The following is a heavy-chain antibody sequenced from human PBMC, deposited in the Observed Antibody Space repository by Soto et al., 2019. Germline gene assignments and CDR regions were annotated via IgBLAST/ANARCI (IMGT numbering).Heavy chain of an antibody. V-gene: IGHV3-33*01. J-gene: IGHJ6*02. D-gene: IGHD6-13*01. CDR2: IWYDGSNK. CDR3: ARSIAAAGSFGPYYYYGMDV. Sequence: QVQLVECGGGVVQPGRSLRLSCAASGFTFSSYGMHWVRQAPGKGLEWVAVIWYDGSNKYYADSVKGRFTISRDNSKNTLYLQMNSLRAEDTAVYYCARSIAAAGSFGPYYYYGMDVWGQGTTVTVSS. CDR1: GFTFSSYG.